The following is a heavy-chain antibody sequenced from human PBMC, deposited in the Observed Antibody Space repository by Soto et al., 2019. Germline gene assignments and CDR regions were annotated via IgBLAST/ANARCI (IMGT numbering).Heavy chain of an antibody. D-gene: IGHD2-15*01. V-gene: IGHV4-59*01. J-gene: IGHJ5*02. CDR2: VNYIGTT. Sequence: QVQLQESGPGVVKPSETLSLTCTVSGESSRSFYWSWIRQPPGKGLEWIGYVNYIGTTNYNASLKSRVTRSLNTAKTQLSLRLSSVIAADTAVYYCARSFCRDGIRCNGFDPWVQGTLVTVSS. CDR3: ARSFCRDGIRCNGFDP. CDR1: GESSRSFY.